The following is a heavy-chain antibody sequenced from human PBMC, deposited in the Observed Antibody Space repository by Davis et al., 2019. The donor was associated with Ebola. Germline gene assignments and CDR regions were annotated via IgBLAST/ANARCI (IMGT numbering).Heavy chain of an antibody. Sequence: GGSLRLSCGASGFIFDDYAMTWVRQAPGKGLEWVSGINWNGASSGYADSVKGRFTISRDNSKKTMYLQMNSLRGEDTAVYYCARSGLSFGVVKYHYGMDAWGKGTTVTVSS. CDR1: GFIFDDYA. V-gene: IGHV3-20*04. CDR2: INWNGASS. J-gene: IGHJ6*04. CDR3: ARSGLSFGVVKYHYGMDA. D-gene: IGHD3-3*01.